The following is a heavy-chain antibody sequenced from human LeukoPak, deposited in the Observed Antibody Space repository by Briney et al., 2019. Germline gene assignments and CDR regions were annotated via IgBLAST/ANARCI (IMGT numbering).Heavy chain of an antibody. V-gene: IGHV3-21*04. CDR1: GFTFSSYS. CDR2: ISSSSSYI. CDR3: AKNGDRGAYCTGGTCYPYFYYYMDV. J-gene: IGHJ6*03. Sequence: GGSLRLSCAASGFTFSSYSMNWVRQAPGKGLEWVSSISSSSSYIYYADSVKGRFTISRDSSKNTLYLQMNSLRAEDTAIYYCAKNGDRGAYCTGGTCYPYFYYYMDVWGKGTTVTI. D-gene: IGHD2-15*01.